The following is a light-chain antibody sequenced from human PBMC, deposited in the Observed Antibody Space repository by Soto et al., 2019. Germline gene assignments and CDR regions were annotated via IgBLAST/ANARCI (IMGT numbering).Light chain of an antibody. CDR2: GAS. J-gene: IGKJ1*01. Sequence: IVLTQSPCTLSLSPGERATLSCRASQSVSSSYLAWYQQKPGQAPRLLIYGASTRATGIPARFSGSGSGAEFTLTISSLQSEDVAVYYCQQYGNSPWAFGQGTKVDIK. CDR3: QQYGNSPWA. V-gene: IGKV3-20*01. CDR1: QSVSSSY.